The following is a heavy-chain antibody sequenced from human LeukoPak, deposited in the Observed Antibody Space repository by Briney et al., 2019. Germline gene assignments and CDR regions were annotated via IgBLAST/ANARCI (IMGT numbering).Heavy chain of an antibody. CDR1: GFTFSDYY. J-gene: IGHJ4*02. D-gene: IGHD6-19*01. V-gene: IGHV3-11*04. Sequence: GGSLRLSCAASGFTFSDYYMSWIRQAPGKGLEWASYMSSSGSTIYYADSVKGRFTISRDNAKNSLYLQMNSLRAEDTAVYYCARESRQWLVLGGVDYWGQGTLVTVSS. CDR3: ARESRQWLVLGGVDY. CDR2: MSSSGSTI.